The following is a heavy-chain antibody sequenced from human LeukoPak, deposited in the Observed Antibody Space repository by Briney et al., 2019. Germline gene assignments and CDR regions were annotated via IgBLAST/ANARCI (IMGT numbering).Heavy chain of an antibody. Sequence: GGSLRLSCAASGFTFSSNYMSWVRQAPGKGLEWVSVIYSGGSTYYADSVKGRFTISSDNSKNTLYLQMNSLRAEDTAVYYCARGVTMVRGVINYFDYWGQGTLVTVSS. CDR2: IYSGGST. CDR3: ARGVTMVRGVINYFDY. J-gene: IGHJ4*02. V-gene: IGHV3-66*02. CDR1: GFTFSSNY. D-gene: IGHD3-10*01.